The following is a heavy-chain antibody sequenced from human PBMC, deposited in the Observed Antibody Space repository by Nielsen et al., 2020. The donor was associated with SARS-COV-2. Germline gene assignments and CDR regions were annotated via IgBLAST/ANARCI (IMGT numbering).Heavy chain of an antibody. V-gene: IGHV4-38-2*02. CDR1: GYSISSGYY. Sequence: SETLSLTCTVSGYSISSGYYWGWIRQPPGKGLEWIGSIYHSESTYYNPSLRSRVTISVDTSKNQFSLKLSSVTAADTAVYYCARDSRRSYYAAFDIWGQGTMVTVSS. D-gene: IGHD1-26*01. CDR3: ARDSRRSYYAAFDI. J-gene: IGHJ3*02. CDR2: IYHSEST.